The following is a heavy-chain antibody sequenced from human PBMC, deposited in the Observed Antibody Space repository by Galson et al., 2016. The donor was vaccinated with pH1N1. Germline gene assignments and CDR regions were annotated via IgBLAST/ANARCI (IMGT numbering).Heavy chain of an antibody. V-gene: IGHV1-69*02. CDR2: FIPMINLA. Sequence: VKVSCKASGDGFSSYTITWVRQAPGQGLEWVGRFIPMINLANSAQKFQGRVTMSRDASFNTVHLEMNRLTSDDTATYYCARVTRGGSGFDFWGQGTLVTVSS. CDR3: ARVTRGGSGFDF. D-gene: IGHD3-10*01. CDR1: GDGFSSYT. J-gene: IGHJ4*02.